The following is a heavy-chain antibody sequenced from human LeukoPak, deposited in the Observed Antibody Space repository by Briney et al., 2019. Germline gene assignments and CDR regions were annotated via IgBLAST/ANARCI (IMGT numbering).Heavy chain of an antibody. CDR3: AKDSRLLRGVVTTAFDS. CDR1: GFPFSGYA. J-gene: IGHJ4*02. V-gene: IGHV3-23*01. Sequence: PGGSLRLSCAVSGFPFSGYAMSWVRQTPGKGLEWVAAFSGSGTSTYYADSVKGRFTISRDNSKNILFLQMSSLRVEDTAIYYCAKDSRLLRGVVTTAFDSWGQGTLVTVSS. CDR2: FSGSGTST. D-gene: IGHD3-3*01.